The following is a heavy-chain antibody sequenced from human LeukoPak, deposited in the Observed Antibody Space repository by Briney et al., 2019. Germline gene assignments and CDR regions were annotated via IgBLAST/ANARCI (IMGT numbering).Heavy chain of an antibody. Sequence: SETLSLTGTVYGGSISSYFWSWFRPPAGKGLKWSGRIHSSGTTNYNPSLKGRVSMSMDMSKNQFSLRLNSLTAADTAVFYCARDIGSRLWGKGTTVIVSS. CDR1: GGSISSYF. J-gene: IGHJ6*04. CDR2: IHSSGTT. D-gene: IGHD1-26*01. V-gene: IGHV4-4*07. CDR3: ARDIGSRL.